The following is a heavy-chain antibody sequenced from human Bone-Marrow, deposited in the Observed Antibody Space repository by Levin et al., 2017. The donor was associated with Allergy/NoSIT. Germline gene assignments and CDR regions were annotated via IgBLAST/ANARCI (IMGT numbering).Heavy chain of an antibody. D-gene: IGHD6-19*01. CDR2: IYSGGST. V-gene: IGHV3-66*01. J-gene: IGHJ4*02. Sequence: GASVKVSCAASGFTVSNNYVTWVRQAPGKGLEWVSLIYSGGSTYYADSVKARFTISRDNSKNTVYLQMNSLRAEDTAVYYCARDRGGERSGWYYWGQGTLVTVSS. CDR1: GFTVSNNY. CDR3: ARDRGGERSGWYY.